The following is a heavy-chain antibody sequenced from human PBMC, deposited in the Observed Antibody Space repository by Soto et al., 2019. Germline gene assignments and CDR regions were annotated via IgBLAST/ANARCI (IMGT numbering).Heavy chain of an antibody. Sequence: QLQLQESGPGLVKPSETLSLTCTVSGGSISSSSYYWGWIRQPPGKGLEWIGSIYYSGSTYYNPSLKSRVTIPLDTSKNQFSLKLSSVTAADTAVYYCARRHDDSSGSSFDYWGQGTLVTVSS. J-gene: IGHJ4*02. CDR1: GGSISSSSYY. D-gene: IGHD3-22*01. CDR2: IYYSGST. CDR3: ARRHDDSSGSSFDY. V-gene: IGHV4-39*01.